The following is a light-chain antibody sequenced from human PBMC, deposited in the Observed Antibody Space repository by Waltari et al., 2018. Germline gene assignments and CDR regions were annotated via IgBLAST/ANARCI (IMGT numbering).Light chain of an antibody. J-gene: IGLJ3*02. CDR1: SLRSYY. CDR2: GKN. V-gene: IGLV3-19*01. Sequence: SSELTQDPAVSVALGQTVRITCQGDSLRSYYASWYQPKPGQAPVLVIYGKNNRPSGIPDRFSGSSSGNTASLTITGVQAEDEADYYCNSRDSSGNHWVFGGGTKLTVL. CDR3: NSRDSSGNHWV.